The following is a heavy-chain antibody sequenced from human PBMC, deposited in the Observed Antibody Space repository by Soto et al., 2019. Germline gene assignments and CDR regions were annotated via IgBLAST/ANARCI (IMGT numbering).Heavy chain of an antibody. CDR1: GFTFRSYA. J-gene: IGHJ4*02. D-gene: IGHD2-15*01. Sequence: GGSLRLSCAASGFTFRSYAMHWVRQAPGKGLEWVSGISYDGSNEYYADSVKGRFTISRDNSKNTLYLQMNSLRAEDTAVYYCARGPGSLTRFDYWGQGALVTVSS. CDR2: ISYDGSNE. V-gene: IGHV3-30-3*01. CDR3: ARGPGSLTRFDY.